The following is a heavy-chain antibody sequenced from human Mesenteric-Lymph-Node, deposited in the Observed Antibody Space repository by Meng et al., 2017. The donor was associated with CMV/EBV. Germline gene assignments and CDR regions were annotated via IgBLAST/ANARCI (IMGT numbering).Heavy chain of an antibody. CDR3: AKDGRFNWDYDYFDY. CDR2: ISSSGSTI. D-gene: IGHD1-7*01. Sequence: GESLKISCAASGFTFSDYYMSWIRQAPGKGLEWVSYISSSGSTIYYADSVKGRFTISRDNAKNSLYLQMNSLRAEDTAVYYCAKDGRFNWDYDYFDYWGQGTLVTVSS. J-gene: IGHJ4*02. CDR1: GFTFSDYY. V-gene: IGHV3-11*04.